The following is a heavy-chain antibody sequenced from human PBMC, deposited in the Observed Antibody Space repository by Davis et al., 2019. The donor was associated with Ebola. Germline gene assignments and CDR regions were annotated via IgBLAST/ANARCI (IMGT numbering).Heavy chain of an antibody. J-gene: IGHJ6*04. CDR3: ARVIVGGFLAYYGMDV. CDR1: GYTFSSYD. D-gene: IGHD1-26*01. CDR2: MNPKNGNT. V-gene: IGHV1-8*01. Sequence: AASVKVSCKASGYTFSSYDINWVRQATGQGLEWMGWMNPKNGNTGYAQKFQGRVTMTMNTSISTAYMELSSLRSEDTAVYYCARVIVGGFLAYYGMDVWGKGTTVTVSS.